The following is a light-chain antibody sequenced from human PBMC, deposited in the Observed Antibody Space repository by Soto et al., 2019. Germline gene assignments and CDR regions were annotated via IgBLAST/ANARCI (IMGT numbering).Light chain of an antibody. J-gene: IGKJ1*01. CDR1: QSINSW. CDR3: QQYNTYPMT. Sequence: DVQMTQSPSTMSASVGDTVTITCRASQSINSWLAWYQHRPGKGPKLLIYKTSTVEGGVPLRFSGSGSGTEFTLTISSMQTADSANYYCQQYNTYPMTFGQGTKVDIK. V-gene: IGKV1-5*03. CDR2: KTS.